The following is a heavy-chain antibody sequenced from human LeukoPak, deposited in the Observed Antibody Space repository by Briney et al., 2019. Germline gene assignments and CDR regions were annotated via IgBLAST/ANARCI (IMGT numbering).Heavy chain of an antibody. CDR1: GGSISSYY. CDR2: IYYSGST. CDR3: ARDLYSGSYGGYFQH. J-gene: IGHJ1*01. D-gene: IGHD1-26*01. Sequence: PSETLSLTCTVSGGSISSYYWSWIRQPPGKGLEWIGYIYYSGSTNYNPSLKSRVTISVDTSKNQFSLKLSSVTAADTAVYYCARDLYSGSYGGYFQHWGQGTLVTVSS. V-gene: IGHV4-59*12.